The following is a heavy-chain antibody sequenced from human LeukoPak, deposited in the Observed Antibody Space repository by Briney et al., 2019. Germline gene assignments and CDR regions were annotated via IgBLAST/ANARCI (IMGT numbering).Heavy chain of an antibody. CDR2: ITGGGGST. J-gene: IGHJ4*02. CDR3: AKGPRTVRFGDRHKGIFDY. V-gene: IGHV3-23*01. CDR1: GFTFSSYE. Sequence: PGGSLRLSCAASGFTFSSYEMNWVRQAPGKGLEWVSVITGGGGSTYYADSVKGRFTISRDNSKNTLYLQMNSLRAEDTAVYYCAKGPRTVRFGDRHKGIFDYWGQGTLVTVSS. D-gene: IGHD3-10*01.